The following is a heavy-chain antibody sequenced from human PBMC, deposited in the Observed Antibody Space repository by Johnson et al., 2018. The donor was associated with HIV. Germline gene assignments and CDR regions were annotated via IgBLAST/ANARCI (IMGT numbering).Heavy chain of an antibody. D-gene: IGHD1-26*01. Sequence: VQLVESGGGLVQPGRSLRLSCAASGFTFDDYAMHWVRQAPGKGLEWVSGISWNSGSIGYADSVKGRFTISRDNAKNSLYLQMNSLRAEDTALYYCAKGMGWELTHAFDIWGQGTMVTVSS. V-gene: IGHV3-9*01. J-gene: IGHJ3*02. CDR2: ISWNSGSI. CDR1: GFTFDDYA. CDR3: AKGMGWELTHAFDI.